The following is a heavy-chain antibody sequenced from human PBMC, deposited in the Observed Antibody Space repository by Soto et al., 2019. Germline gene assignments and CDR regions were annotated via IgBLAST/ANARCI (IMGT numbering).Heavy chain of an antibody. Sequence: TLSLTCDVSGDTISTGGYTWAWIRQPPGKALEWIGHTYHSGNPYYNPSLKSRVIISVDRSKNQFSLKLRSVTSADTAVYYCARLGGYYQAFDNWGQGTLVTVSS. V-gene: IGHV4-30-2*01. CDR2: TYHSGNP. CDR3: ARLGGYYQAFDN. J-gene: IGHJ4*02. CDR1: GDTISTGGYT. D-gene: IGHD3-22*01.